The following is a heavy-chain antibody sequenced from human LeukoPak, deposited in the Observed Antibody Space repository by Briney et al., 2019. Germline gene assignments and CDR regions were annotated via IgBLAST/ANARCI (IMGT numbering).Heavy chain of an antibody. D-gene: IGHD1-26*01. CDR1: GYTFTGYY. J-gene: IGHJ4*02. CDR3: ARDRRGIVGAAYYFDY. CDR2: INPNSGGT. Sequence: ASVKVSCKASGYTFTGYYMHWVRQAPGQGLEWMGWINPNSGGTNYAQKFQGRVTMTRDTSISTAYMELSRLRSDDTAVYYCARDRRGIVGAAYYFDYWGQGTLVTVSS. V-gene: IGHV1-2*02.